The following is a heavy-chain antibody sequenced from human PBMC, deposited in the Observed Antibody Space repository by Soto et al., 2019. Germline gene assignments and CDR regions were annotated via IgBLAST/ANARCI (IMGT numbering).Heavy chain of an antibody. CDR2: IYTSGST. Sequence: SXTVSLTCTFSGGSIISYYWSWIRQPAGKGLEWIGRIYTSGSTNYNPSLKSRVTMSVDTSKNQFSLKLSSVTAADTAVYYCAGVVQTKTRYYYYGMDVWGQGTTVTVSS. CDR3: AGVVQTKTRYYYYGMDV. V-gene: IGHV4-4*07. D-gene: IGHD2-8*01. CDR1: GGSIISYY. J-gene: IGHJ6*02.